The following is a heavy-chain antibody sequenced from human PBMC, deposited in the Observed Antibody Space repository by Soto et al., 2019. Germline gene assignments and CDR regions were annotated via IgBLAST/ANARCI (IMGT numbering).Heavy chain of an antibody. Sequence: EVQLVESGGGLVQPGGSLRLSCAASGFTFSSFWMHWVRQAPGKGLVWVSRINTDGSGTNYADSVKGRFTISRDNAKNTLYLQMNNLRAEDTAVYYCASTYYDFGSGYQELYYFDYWGQGTLVTVSS. V-gene: IGHV3-74*01. CDR2: INTDGSGT. D-gene: IGHD3-3*01. J-gene: IGHJ4*02. CDR1: GFTFSSFW. CDR3: ASTYYDFGSGYQELYYFDY.